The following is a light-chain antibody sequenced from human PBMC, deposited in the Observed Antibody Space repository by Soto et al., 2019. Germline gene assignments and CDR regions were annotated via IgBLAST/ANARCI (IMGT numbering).Light chain of an antibody. CDR3: QQYGSSPTT. CDR2: GAS. Sequence: EIVLTQSPGTLSLSPGERATLSCRASQSVSSSYLAWYQQKPSQAPRLLIYGASSRATGIPDRFSGSGSGTDFTLTISRLEPEDFAVYYCQQYGSSPTTFGQGTKVEI. J-gene: IGKJ1*01. CDR1: QSVSSSY. V-gene: IGKV3-20*01.